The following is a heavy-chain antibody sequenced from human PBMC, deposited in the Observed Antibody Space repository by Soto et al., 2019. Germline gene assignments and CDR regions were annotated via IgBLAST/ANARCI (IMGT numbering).Heavy chain of an antibody. CDR2: ISAYNGNT. CDR3: ARVSRGIVVVPAAYYDY. Sequence: ASVKVSCKASGYTFTSYGISWVRQAPGQGLEWMGWISAYNGNTNYAQKLQGRVTMTTDTSTSTAYMELRSLRSDDTAVYYCARVSRGIVVVPAAYYDYWGQGTLVTVSS. CDR1: GYTFTSYG. V-gene: IGHV1-18*01. J-gene: IGHJ4*02. D-gene: IGHD2-2*01.